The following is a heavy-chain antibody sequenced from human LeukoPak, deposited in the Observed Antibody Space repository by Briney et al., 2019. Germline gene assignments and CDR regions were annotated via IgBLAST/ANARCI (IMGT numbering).Heavy chain of an antibody. CDR2: INPSGGST. CDR1: GYTFTSYY. J-gene: IGHJ4*02. CDR3: ARDLLPYDSSGNSLWVFDY. V-gene: IGHV1-46*01. D-gene: IGHD3-22*01. Sequence: ASVKVSCKASGYTFTSYYMHWVRQAPGQGLEWMGIINPSGGSTSYAQKFQGRVTMTRDMSTSTVYMELSSLRSEDTAVYYCARDLLPYDSSGNSLWVFDYWGQGTLVTVSS.